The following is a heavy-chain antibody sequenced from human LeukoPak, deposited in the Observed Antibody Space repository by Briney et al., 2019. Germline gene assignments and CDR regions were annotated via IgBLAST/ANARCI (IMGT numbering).Heavy chain of an antibody. CDR2: IGTAGDT. J-gene: IGHJ3*02. V-gene: IGHV3-13*01. Sequence: GGSLRLSCVASGFTFSNYDIHWVRQASGEGLEWVSGIGTAGDTYYPDSVKGRFTISRENAKSSVYLQMNRLRAGDTAVYYCARGFGITFGRVSTIALDIWGQGTKVIVSS. CDR3: ARGFGITFGRVSTIALDI. CDR1: GFTFSNYD. D-gene: IGHD3-16*01.